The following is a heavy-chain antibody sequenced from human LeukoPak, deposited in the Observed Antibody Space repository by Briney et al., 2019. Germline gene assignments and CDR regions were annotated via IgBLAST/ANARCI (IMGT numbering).Heavy chain of an antibody. D-gene: IGHD2-2*01. CDR1: GGSFSGYY. Sequence: KTSETLFLTCAVYGGSFSGYYWSWIRQPPEKGLEWIGEINHSGSTNYNPSLKSRVTISVDTSKNQFSLKLSSVTAADTAVYYCARGGYCSSTSCYFFDYWGQGILVTVSS. CDR3: ARGGYCSSTSCYFFDY. V-gene: IGHV4-34*01. J-gene: IGHJ4*02. CDR2: INHSGST.